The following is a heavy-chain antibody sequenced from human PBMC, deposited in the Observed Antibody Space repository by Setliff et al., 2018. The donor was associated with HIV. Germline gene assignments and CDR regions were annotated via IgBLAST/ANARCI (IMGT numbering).Heavy chain of an antibody. Sequence: SETLSLTCTVSGGSVNNNNCYWGWIRQPPGKGLEWIGNIYYSGSTYYTPSLKSRVTISVDTSKNQFSLRLSSVTAADTAVYYCAKVGAYCSGGKCSSPYYFDFWGQGILVTVSS. CDR2: IYYSGST. CDR1: GGSVNNNNCY. J-gene: IGHJ4*02. V-gene: IGHV4-39*07. D-gene: IGHD2-15*01. CDR3: AKVGAYCSGGKCSSPYYFDF.